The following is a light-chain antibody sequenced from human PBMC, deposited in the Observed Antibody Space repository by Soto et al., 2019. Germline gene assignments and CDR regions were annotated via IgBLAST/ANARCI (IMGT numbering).Light chain of an antibody. CDR1: SGDIGSYNR. Sequence: QSVLTQPASVSGSPGQSITISCTGTSGDIGSYNRVSWYQQHPGKAPKLIIYEVTDRPSGVSNRFSGSKSGNTASLTISGLQAEDEAEYYCSSYAGSYTLIFGGGTKLTVL. J-gene: IGLJ2*01. V-gene: IGLV2-14*01. CDR3: SSYAGSYTLI. CDR2: EVT.